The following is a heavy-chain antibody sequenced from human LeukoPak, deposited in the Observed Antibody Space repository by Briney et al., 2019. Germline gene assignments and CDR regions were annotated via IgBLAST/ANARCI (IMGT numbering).Heavy chain of an antibody. V-gene: IGHV3-64D*06. CDR3: ANQLVGGPLQY. CDR2: INSNGDDT. Sequence: HPGGSLRLSCSASGFNFRNQAMHWVRQAPGKGIEHVSGINSNGDDTYYADSVKGRFTVSRDNSKNTLYLHMSSLRLEDTALYNCANQLVGGPLQYWGQGTLVTVSS. D-gene: IGHD4-23*01. CDR1: GFNFRNQA. J-gene: IGHJ1*01.